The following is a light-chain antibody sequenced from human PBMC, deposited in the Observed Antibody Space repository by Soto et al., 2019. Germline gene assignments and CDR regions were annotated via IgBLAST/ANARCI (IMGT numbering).Light chain of an antibody. V-gene: IGKV3-15*01. J-gene: IGKJ1*01. CDR1: QSVTNS. Sequence: EIVLTQSPATLSLSPGERATLSCRASQSVTNSLAWYQQKPGQAPRLLIYGAFTRATGIPARFSGTGSGTEFTLTISSLQSEDFALYYCQQYNDWPLTFGQGTKVDIK. CDR2: GAF. CDR3: QQYNDWPLT.